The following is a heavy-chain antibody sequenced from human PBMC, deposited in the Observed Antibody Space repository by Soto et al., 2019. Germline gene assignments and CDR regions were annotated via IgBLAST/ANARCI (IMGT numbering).Heavy chain of an antibody. CDR1: GAYVSATGYY. D-gene: IGHD3-3*01. V-gene: IGHV4-31*02. Sequence: SETLSLTCTVSGAYVSATGYYWSWVRQYPGKGLEWIGYIDSSGSSYYNPSLRGRLSLSVDTSKNQFSLKLTSVTAADTAVYYCTRVQRFCPARWGQGTLVTVSS. CDR3: TRVQRFCPAR. J-gene: IGHJ4*02. CDR2: IDSSGSS.